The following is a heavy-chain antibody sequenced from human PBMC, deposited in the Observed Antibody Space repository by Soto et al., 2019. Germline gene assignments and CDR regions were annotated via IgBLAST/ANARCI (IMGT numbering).Heavy chain of an antibody. D-gene: IGHD3-9*01. CDR3: ARSYDILTGFYYYYYGMDV. CDR2: IYYSGST. J-gene: IGHJ6*02. Sequence: SETLSLTCTVSGGSISSGGYYWSWIRQHPGKGLEWIGYIYYSGSTYYNPSLKRRVTISVDTSKNQFSLKLSSVTAADTAVYYCARSYDILTGFYYYYYGMDVWGQGTTVTVSS. V-gene: IGHV4-31*03. CDR1: GGSISSGGYY.